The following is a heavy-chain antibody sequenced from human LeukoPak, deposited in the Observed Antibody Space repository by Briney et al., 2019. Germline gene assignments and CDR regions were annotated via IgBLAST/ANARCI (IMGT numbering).Heavy chain of an antibody. CDR2: IKLDGSEK. CDR1: GFTFGKYW. CDR3: ARLPAVAGTG. D-gene: IGHD6-19*01. J-gene: IGHJ4*02. V-gene: IGHV3-7*03. Sequence: GGSLRLSCVASGFTFGKYWMSWVRQAPGKGLEWVANIKLDGSEKNYVDSVKGRFTISRDNTKNSLYLQMNSLRAEDTAVYYCARLPAVAGTGWGQGTLVTVSS.